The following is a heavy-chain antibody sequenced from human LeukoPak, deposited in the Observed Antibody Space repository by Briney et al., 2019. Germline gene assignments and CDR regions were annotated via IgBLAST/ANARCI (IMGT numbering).Heavy chain of an antibody. CDR2: IQYDGSEE. V-gene: IGHV3-30*02. CDR3: AKNRGYNYGLDAFDI. D-gene: IGHD5-18*01. Sequence: GGSLRLSCAASGFTFSSYGMNWVRQAPGKGLEWVTFIQYDGSEEYYGDSVKARFTISRDNSKNTLYLQFNSLRPEDTAVYYCAKNRGYNYGLDAFDIWGQGTMVTVSS. CDR1: GFTFSSYG. J-gene: IGHJ3*02.